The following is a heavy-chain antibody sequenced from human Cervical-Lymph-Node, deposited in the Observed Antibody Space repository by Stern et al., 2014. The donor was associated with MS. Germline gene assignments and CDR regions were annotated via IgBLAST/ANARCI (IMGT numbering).Heavy chain of an antibody. Sequence: VQLVQSGAEVKKPGASVKVSCKASGYTFTSYYMHWVRQAPGHGLEWMGIINPSGGSTSYAQKFQGRVTMTRDTSTSTIYMELRSLRSEDTAVYYCAREVAGHRLGMMDVWGQGTTVTVSS. V-gene: IGHV1-46*01. CDR1: GYTFTSYY. J-gene: IGHJ6*02. CDR2: INPSGGST. D-gene: IGHD6-19*01. CDR3: AREVAGHRLGMMDV.